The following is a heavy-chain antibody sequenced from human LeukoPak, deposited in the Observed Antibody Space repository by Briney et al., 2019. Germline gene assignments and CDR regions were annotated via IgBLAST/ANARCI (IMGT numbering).Heavy chain of an antibody. CDR1: GFTFSSYG. Sequence: GGSLRLSCAASGFTFSSYGMHWVRQAPGKGLEWVAFIRYDGSNKYYADSVKGRFTISRDNSKNTLYLQMNSLRAEDTAMYYCARRVNYDTSAQGWYFDLWGRGTLLTVSS. D-gene: IGHD3-22*01. CDR2: IRYDGSNK. V-gene: IGHV3-30*02. J-gene: IGHJ2*01. CDR3: ARRVNYDTSAQGWYFDL.